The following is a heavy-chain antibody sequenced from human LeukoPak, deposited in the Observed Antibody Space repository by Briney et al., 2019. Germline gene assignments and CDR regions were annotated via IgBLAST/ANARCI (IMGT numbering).Heavy chain of an antibody. Sequence: GGSLRLSCEASEFTFSRYAMSWIRQAPGTGLEWVSTLSGSGTATYYADSVKGRFTTSRDNSKDTLYRQMDNLRADDTAVYYCAKHLGSHSFLFYYMDVWGKGTSVIVSS. V-gene: IGHV3-23*01. D-gene: IGHD2-21*01. CDR2: LSGSGTAT. CDR1: EFTFSRYA. J-gene: IGHJ6*03. CDR3: AKHLGSHSFLFYYMDV.